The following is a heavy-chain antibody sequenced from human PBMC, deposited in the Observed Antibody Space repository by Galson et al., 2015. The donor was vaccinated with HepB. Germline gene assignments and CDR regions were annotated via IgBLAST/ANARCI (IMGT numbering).Heavy chain of an antibody. V-gene: IGHV3-23*01. Sequence: SLRLSCAASGFTFSSYAMTWVRQAPGKGLEWVTSISGSGGSTYYADSVKGRFTISRDNSKNTLYLQINSLKADDTAVYYCAKKMGGYGDTSAFDIWGQGTMVTVSS. D-gene: IGHD4-17*01. J-gene: IGHJ3*02. CDR2: ISGSGGST. CDR3: AKKMGGYGDTSAFDI. CDR1: GFTFSSYA.